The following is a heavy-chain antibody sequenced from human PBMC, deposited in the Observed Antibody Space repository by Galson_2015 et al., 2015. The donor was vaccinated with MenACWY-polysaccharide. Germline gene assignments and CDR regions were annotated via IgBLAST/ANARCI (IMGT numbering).Heavy chain of an antibody. V-gene: IGHV3-23*01. D-gene: IGHD3-3*01. CDR1: GFTFSSYA. CDR2: ISGGGGTT. Sequence: SLRLSCAASGFTFSSYAMSWVRQAPGKGLEWVSIISGGGGTTYYADSVKGRFTISRDNSKNTLYLQMDSLRAEDTAVYYCARDRNIFRGDFWRADYSGHDAFDIWGQGTMVTVSS. CDR3: ARDRNIFRGDFWRADYSGHDAFDI. J-gene: IGHJ3*02.